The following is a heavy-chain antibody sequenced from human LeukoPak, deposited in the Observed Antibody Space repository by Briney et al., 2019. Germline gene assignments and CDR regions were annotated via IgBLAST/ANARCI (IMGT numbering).Heavy chain of an antibody. V-gene: IGHV3-9*01. CDR2: ISRDGRNM. CDR1: GLSLDDCD. D-gene: IGHD1-26*01. Sequence: PGVSLRLFCAASGLSLDDCDLHWVRQARAQGLEEVSSISRDGRNMAYAESVKGRFTISRDTSQNSVCLQMYSLKIEDTAFYYCIEDMGFDLLKDAFALWGQGMLVTVSS. CDR3: IEDMGFDLLKDAFAL. J-gene: IGHJ3*01.